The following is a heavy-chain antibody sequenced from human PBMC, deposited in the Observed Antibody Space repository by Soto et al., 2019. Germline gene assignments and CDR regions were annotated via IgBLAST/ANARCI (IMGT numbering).Heavy chain of an antibody. D-gene: IGHD6-6*01. CDR3: AKDRQRQLGRRLNENDY. Sequence: GGSLRLSCAASGFTFSSYAMSWVRQAPGKGLEWVSAISGSGGSTYYADSVKGRFTISRDNSKNTLYLQMNSLRAEDTAVYYCAKDRQRQLGRRLNENDYWGQGTLVTVSS. J-gene: IGHJ4*02. CDR1: GFTFSSYA. CDR2: ISGSGGST. V-gene: IGHV3-23*01.